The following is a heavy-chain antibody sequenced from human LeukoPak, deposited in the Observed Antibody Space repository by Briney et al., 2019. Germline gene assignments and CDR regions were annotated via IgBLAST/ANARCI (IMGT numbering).Heavy chain of an antibody. CDR2: IYYSGST. CDR3: ARDPIKNCGGDCYYYYGMDV. V-gene: IGHV4-59*01. Sequence: SETLSLTCTVSGGSISSYYWSWIRQPPGKGLEWIGYIYYSGSTNYNPSLKSRVTISVDTFKNQFSLKLSSVTAADTAVYYCARDPIKNCGGDCYYYYGMDVWGQGTTVTVSS. CDR1: GGSISSYY. J-gene: IGHJ6*02. D-gene: IGHD2-21*02.